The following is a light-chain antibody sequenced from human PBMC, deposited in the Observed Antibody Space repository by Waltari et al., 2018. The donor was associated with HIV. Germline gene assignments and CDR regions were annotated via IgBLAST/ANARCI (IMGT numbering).Light chain of an antibody. CDR1: SSNIGAGYA. V-gene: IGLV1-40*01. CDR3: QSYDSSLSAYVV. Sequence: QSVLTQPPSVSGAPGQRVTISCTGTSSNIGAGYAVPWYQQLPGTAPKLLIYANIHRPSGVPDRFSVSKSATSASLAITGLQAEDEADYFCQSYDSSLSAYVVFGGGTKLTVL. CDR2: ANI. J-gene: IGLJ2*01.